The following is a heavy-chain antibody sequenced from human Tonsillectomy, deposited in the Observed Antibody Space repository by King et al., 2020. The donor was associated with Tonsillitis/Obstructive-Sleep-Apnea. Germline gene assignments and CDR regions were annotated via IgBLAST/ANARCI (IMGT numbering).Heavy chain of an antibody. J-gene: IGHJ4*02. CDR2: IYYSGST. CDR3: ARQYSSGWYYFDY. CDR1: GGSISSYY. D-gene: IGHD6-19*01. V-gene: IGHV4-59*08. Sequence: VQLQESGPGLVKPSETLSLTCTVSGGSISSYYWSWIRPPPGKGLEWIGYIYYSGSTNYNPSLKSRVTISVDTSKNQFSLKLSSVTAADTAVYYCARQYSSGWYYFDYWGQGTLVTVSS.